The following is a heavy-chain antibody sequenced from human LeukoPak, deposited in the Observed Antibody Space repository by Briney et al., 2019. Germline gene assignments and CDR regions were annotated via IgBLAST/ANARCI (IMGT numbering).Heavy chain of an antibody. J-gene: IGHJ5*02. CDR2: IWYDGSNK. D-gene: IGHD3-3*01. CDR3: ARDWTIFGVRVNWFDP. V-gene: IGHV3-33*01. CDR1: GFTFSSYG. Sequence: GGSLRLSCAASGFTFSSYGMHWVRQAPGKGLEWVAVIWYDGSNKYYADSVKGRFTISRDNSKNTLYLQMNSLRAEDTAVYYCARDWTIFGVRVNWFDPWGQGTLVTVSS.